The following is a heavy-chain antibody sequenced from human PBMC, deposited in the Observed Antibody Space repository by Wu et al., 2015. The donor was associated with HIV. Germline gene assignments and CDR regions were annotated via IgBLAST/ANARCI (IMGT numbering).Heavy chain of an antibody. Sequence: QVHLVQSGAEVKKPGSSVKVSCKASGGTFSSYAISWVRQAPGQGLEWMGGIIPIFGTANYAQKFQGRVTITADESTSTAYMELSSLRSEDTAVYYCASPQKYVRRKYNWNLGQFDYWGQGTLVTVSS. CDR3: ASPQKYVRRKYNWNLGQFDY. D-gene: IGHD1-7*01. CDR2: IIPIFGTA. V-gene: IGHV1-69*12. J-gene: IGHJ4*02. CDR1: GGTFSSYA.